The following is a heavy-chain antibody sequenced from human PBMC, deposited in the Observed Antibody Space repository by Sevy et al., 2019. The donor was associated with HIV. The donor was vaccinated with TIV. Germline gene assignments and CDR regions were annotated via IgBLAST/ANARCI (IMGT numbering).Heavy chain of an antibody. V-gene: IGHV3-23*01. CDR1: GFTFSSYA. CDR3: AKGYGSGSPPDY. Sequence: GGSLRLSCAASGFTFSSYAMSWVRQAPGKGLEWVSAISGSGGTTYYADSVKGLFTISRDNSKKKVDLQTNSLTVEDTAVYYCAKGYGSGSPPDYWGQGTLVTVSS. CDR2: ISGSGGTT. J-gene: IGHJ4*02. D-gene: IGHD3-10*01.